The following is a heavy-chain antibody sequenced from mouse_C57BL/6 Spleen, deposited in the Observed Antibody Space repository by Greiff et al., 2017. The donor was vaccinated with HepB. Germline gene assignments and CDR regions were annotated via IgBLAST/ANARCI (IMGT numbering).Heavy chain of an antibody. CDR1: GFNIKDYY. J-gene: IGHJ1*03. CDR3: TTDYYGSTDRYFDV. CDR2: IDPEDGDT. D-gene: IGHD1-1*01. V-gene: IGHV14-1*01. Sequence: VQLKESGAELVRPGASVKLSCTASGFNIKDYYMHWVKQRPEQGLEWIGRIDPEDGDTEYAPKFQGKATMTADTSSNTAYLQLSSLTSEDTAVYYCTTDYYGSTDRYFDVWGTGTTVTVSS.